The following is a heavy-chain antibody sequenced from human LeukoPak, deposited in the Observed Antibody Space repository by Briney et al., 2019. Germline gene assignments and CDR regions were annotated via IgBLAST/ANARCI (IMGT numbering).Heavy chain of an antibody. V-gene: IGHV1-46*01. CDR3: ARDTHRTSDAFDI. CDR1: GYTFTSYY. Sequence: ASVRVSCKASGYTFTSYYMHWVRQAPGQGLEWMGIINPSGGSTSYAQKFQGRVTMTRDMSTSTAYMELRSLRSDDTAVYYCARDTHRTSDAFDIWGQGTMVTVSS. J-gene: IGHJ3*02. CDR2: INPSGGST.